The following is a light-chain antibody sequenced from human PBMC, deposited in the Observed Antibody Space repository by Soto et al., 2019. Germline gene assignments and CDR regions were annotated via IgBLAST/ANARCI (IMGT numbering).Light chain of an antibody. Sequence: IVLTQSPATLSLSPGERATLSCRASQSVSYLGWYQQKPGQAPRLLIYDASNRAPGIPARFSGSGSGTDFTLTISSLEPVDFAVYYCQQRTNRPPYTFGQGTTLEIK. J-gene: IGKJ2*01. CDR3: QQRTNRPPYT. CDR1: QSVSY. CDR2: DAS. V-gene: IGKV3-11*01.